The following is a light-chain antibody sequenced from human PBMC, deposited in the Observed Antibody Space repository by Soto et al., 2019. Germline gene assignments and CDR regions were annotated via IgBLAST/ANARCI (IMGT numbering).Light chain of an antibody. J-gene: IGKJ5*01. Sequence: EIVLTQSPGTLSLSPGERATLSCRARQSVSSSYLAWYQQKPGQAPRLLIYGTSSRATGIPDRFSGSGSGTDFTLTISSLEPEDFAVYYCQQRSNWPPITFGQGTRLEIK. CDR1: QSVSSSY. CDR2: GTS. V-gene: IGKV3D-20*02. CDR3: QQRSNWPPIT.